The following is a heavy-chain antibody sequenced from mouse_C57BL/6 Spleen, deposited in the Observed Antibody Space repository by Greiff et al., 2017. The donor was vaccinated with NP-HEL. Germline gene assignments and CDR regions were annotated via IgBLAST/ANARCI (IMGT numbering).Heavy chain of an antibody. Sequence: EVKLVESGGGLVKPGGSLKLSCAASGFTFSSYTMSWVRQTPEKRLEWVATISGGGGNTYYPDSVKGRFTIPRDNAKNTLYLQMSSLRSEDTALYYCARHYYDYDDGDFDYWGKGTTLTVSS. J-gene: IGHJ2*01. V-gene: IGHV5-9*01. D-gene: IGHD2-4*01. CDR1: GFTFSSYT. CDR3: ARHYYDYDDGDFDY. CDR2: ISGGGGNT.